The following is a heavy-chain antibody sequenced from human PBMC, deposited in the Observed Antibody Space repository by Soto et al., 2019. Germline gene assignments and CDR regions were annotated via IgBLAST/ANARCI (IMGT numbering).Heavy chain of an antibody. V-gene: IGHV4-59*01. Sequence: SETPSLTCTVSGGSISTYYWSWIRQFPGQGLEWIGYIYNSGSSNYNPSLKSRVTISVDTSKNRVYLELTSVTAADTAIYYCAGVFPTESHYSGFDVWGQGTTVTVS. CDR3: AGVFPTESHYSGFDV. D-gene: IGHD2-21*02. J-gene: IGHJ6*02. CDR2: IYNSGSS. CDR1: GGSISTYY.